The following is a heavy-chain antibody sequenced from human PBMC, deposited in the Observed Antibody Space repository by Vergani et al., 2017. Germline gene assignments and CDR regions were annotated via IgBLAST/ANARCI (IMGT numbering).Heavy chain of an antibody. CDR2: INPRVGST. Sequence: QVQLVQSGAEVMKPGASVKVSCKASGYTFTSYYMHWVRQAPGQGLEWMGIINPRVGSTSYAQKFQGRVTITADKSTSTAYMVLSSLRSEDTAVYYCARAAAAVPGRFDPWGQGTLVTVSS. V-gene: IGHV1-46*01. D-gene: IGHD6-13*01. CDR1: GYTFTSYY. CDR3: ARAAAAVPGRFDP. J-gene: IGHJ5*02.